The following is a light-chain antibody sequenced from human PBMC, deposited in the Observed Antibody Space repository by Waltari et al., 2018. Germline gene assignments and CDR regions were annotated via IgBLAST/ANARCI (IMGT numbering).Light chain of an antibody. CDR1: SSTRARTR. Sequence: QSVLTQPTSASGTPRQRVHISCSGGSSTRARTRVNCYQQPPGTAPKLLIYSSSQRPSGVPDRFSGSKSGTSASLAISGLQSEDEADYYCAAWDDSLNVVVFGGGTKLSVL. CDR2: SSS. J-gene: IGLJ2*01. CDR3: AAWDDSLNVVV. V-gene: IGLV1-44*01.